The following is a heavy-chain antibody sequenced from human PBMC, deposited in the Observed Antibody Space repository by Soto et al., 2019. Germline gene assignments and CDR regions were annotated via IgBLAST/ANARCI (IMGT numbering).Heavy chain of an antibody. CDR3: AREPVHHYYYYYGMDV. CDR2: INPNSGGT. CDR1: GHTFTGYY. J-gene: IGHJ6*02. D-gene: IGHD6-6*01. Sequence: AIVKVSCKASGHTFTGYYMHWVRQAPGHGIEWMGWINPNSGGTNYAQKFQGWVTMTRDTSISTAYLELSRLRSDDTAVYYCAREPVHHYYYYYGMDVWGQGTTVTVSS. V-gene: IGHV1-2*04.